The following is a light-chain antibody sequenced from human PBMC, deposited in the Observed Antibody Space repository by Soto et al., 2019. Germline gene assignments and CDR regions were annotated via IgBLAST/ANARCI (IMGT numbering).Light chain of an antibody. V-gene: IGLV1-40*01. CDR2: GNS. Sequence: QPVLTQPPSVSGAPGQRVTISCTGSSSNIGAGYDVHWYQQLPGTAPKLLMYGNSNRPSGVPDRFSGSKSGTSASLAITGLQAEDEADYYCQSYDSSLSGSVFGGGTQLTVL. CDR3: QSYDSSLSGSV. J-gene: IGLJ3*02. CDR1: SSNIGAGYD.